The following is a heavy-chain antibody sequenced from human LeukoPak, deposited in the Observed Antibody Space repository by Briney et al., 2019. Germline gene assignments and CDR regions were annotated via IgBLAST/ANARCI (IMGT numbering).Heavy chain of an antibody. Sequence: GGSLRLSCAASGFTFSSYEMNWVRQAPGKGLEWVSYISSSGSTIYYADSVKGRFTISRDNAKNSLYLQMNSLRAEDTAVYYCASSMIVVVIYAFDIWGQGTMATVSS. J-gene: IGHJ3*02. CDR1: GFTFSSYE. V-gene: IGHV3-48*03. D-gene: IGHD3-22*01. CDR3: ASSMIVVVIYAFDI. CDR2: ISSSGSTI.